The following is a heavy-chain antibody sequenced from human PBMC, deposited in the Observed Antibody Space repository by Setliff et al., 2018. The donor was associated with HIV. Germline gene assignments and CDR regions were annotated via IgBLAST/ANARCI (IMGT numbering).Heavy chain of an antibody. V-gene: IGHV3-30*02. D-gene: IGHD6-13*01. CDR3: AKNLYSSIWSPLDY. Sequence: GSLRLSCAASKFTFSSYGMHWVRQAPDKGLEWVSSILYDGSYKYYTDSVKGRFTISRDNSKNTLYLQMSTLRTEDTAVYYCAKNLYSSIWSPLDYWGQGTLV. J-gene: IGHJ4*02. CDR1: KFTFSSYG. CDR2: ILYDGSYK.